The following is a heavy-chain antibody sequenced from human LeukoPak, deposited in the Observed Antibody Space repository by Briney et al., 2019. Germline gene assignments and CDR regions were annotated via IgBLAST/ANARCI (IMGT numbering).Heavy chain of an antibody. CDR1: GYPFSSYD. V-gene: IGHV1-8*01. D-gene: IGHD2-2*01. J-gene: IGHJ4*02. Sequence: ASVKLSCTASGYPFSSYDVNWVRQAAGQGLEWIGWMRPNNGNTGYAQKFQDRVTMTRDTSINTAYMELRSLTSEDTAVYYCARGPPESTSSDSWGQGTLVSISS. CDR3: ARGPPESTSSDS. CDR2: MRPNNGNT.